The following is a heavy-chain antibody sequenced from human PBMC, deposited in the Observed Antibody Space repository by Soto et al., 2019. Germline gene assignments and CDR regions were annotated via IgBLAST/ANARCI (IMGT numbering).Heavy chain of an antibody. V-gene: IGHV4-4*02. CDR3: ARVLRGWFDP. J-gene: IGHJ5*02. CDR2: ISHSGIT. CDR1: GGSITGANW. Sequence: KASETLSLTCAVSGGSITGANWWTWVRQPPGGGLEWIGEISHSGITNYKASLKSRVTMSVDKTKNDVSLKLTSVTAADTAVYYCARVLRGWFDPWGQGTPVTVSS.